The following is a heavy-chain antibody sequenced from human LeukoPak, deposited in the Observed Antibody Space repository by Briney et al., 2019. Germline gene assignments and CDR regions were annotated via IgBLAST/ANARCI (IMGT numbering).Heavy chain of an antibody. Sequence: GGSLRLSCVASGFSFTSSWMTWVRQAPGKGLEWVANIAGDESQKRYMDSVKGRFTISRDNAKNSLYQQLNSLRAEDTAIYYCVRDLSPVSDRNVWYDALDIWGQGTMVTVSS. V-gene: IGHV3-7*01. D-gene: IGHD1-1*01. CDR2: IAGDESQK. CDR1: GFSFTSSW. J-gene: IGHJ3*02. CDR3: VRDLSPVSDRNVWYDALDI.